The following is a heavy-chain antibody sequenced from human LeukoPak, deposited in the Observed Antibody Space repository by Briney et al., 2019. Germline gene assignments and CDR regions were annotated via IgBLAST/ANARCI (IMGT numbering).Heavy chain of an antibody. D-gene: IGHD2-21*01. CDR1: GFAFGSHA. J-gene: IGHJ4*02. CDR3: ASDGFTGPVIAYLHY. V-gene: IGHV3-74*01. CDR2: LKCDGGGP. Sequence: GGSLRLSCLASGFAFGSHAMHWVRQAPGEGLGWGSRLKCDGGGPSYAASVKGGFTISRDSATNTLYLQLSSLRVEDTAVYYCASDGFTGPVIAYLHYWSQGTPVTVSS.